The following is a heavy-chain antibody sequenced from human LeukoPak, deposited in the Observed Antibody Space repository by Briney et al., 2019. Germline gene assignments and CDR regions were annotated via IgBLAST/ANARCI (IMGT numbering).Heavy chain of an antibody. CDR2: INHSGST. D-gene: IGHD6-19*01. J-gene: IGHJ4*02. CDR1: VGSFCGYN. V-gene: IGHV4-34*01. CDR3: ARGTRSQWLVGPDY. Sequence: SEALCLTSAVYVGSFCGYNWSWIRRPPREGLWWIGEINHSGSTNYNPSLKSRVTISVDTSKNQFSLKLGSVTAADTAVYYCARGTRSQWLVGPDYWGQGTLVTVSS.